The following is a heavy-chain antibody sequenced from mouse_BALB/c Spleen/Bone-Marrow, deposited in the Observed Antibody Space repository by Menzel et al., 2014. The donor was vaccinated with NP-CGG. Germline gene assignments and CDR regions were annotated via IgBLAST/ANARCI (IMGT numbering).Heavy chain of an antibody. V-gene: IGHV1S56*01. CDR3: AREGNPYAMDY. CDR2: IYPGNVNT. Sequence: QVQLKESGPELVKPGASVRISCKASGCTFTSYYIHWVKQRPGQGLEWIGWIYPGNVNTKYNEKFKGKATLTADKSSSTAYMQLSSLTSEDSAVYFCAREGNPYAMDYWGQGTSVTVSS. J-gene: IGHJ4*01. CDR1: GCTFTSYY. D-gene: IGHD2-1*01.